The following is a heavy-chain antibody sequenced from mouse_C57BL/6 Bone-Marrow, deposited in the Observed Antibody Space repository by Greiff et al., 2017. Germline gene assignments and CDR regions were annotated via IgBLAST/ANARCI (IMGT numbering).Heavy chain of an antibody. CDR3: ARYDSPYAMDY. D-gene: IGHD2-3*01. CDR2: FHPYNDDT. CDR1: GYTFTTYS. V-gene: IGHV1-47*01. Sequence: VQLQEPGAELVKPGASVKMSCKASGYTFTTYSIEWMKQNPGQSLEWIGDFHPYNDDTKYNEKFKGKATMTVEKSSSTAYLELSRLTSDDSAVFYGARYDSPYAMDYWGQGTSVTVSS. J-gene: IGHJ4*01.